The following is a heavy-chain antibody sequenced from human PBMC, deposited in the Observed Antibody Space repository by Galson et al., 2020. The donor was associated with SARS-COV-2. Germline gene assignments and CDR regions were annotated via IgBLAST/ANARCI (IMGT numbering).Heavy chain of an antibody. CDR1: GGSISNYY. D-gene: IGHD7-27*01. CDR3: ARDSTGDRSFDI. V-gene: IGHV4-4*07. Sequence: SQTLSLTCTVPGGSISNYYWSCIRQPAGKGLEWIGRIYARGSTNYNPSLKSRVTMSVDTSKNQFSLKLTSVTAADTAVYFCARDSTGDRSFDIWGQGTMVTVSS. J-gene: IGHJ3*02. CDR2: IYARGST.